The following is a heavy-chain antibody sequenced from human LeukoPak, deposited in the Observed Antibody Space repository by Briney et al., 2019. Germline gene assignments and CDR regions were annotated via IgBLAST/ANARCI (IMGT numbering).Heavy chain of an antibody. CDR1: GGTFSSYA. CDR2: IIPIFGTA. J-gene: IGHJ3*02. V-gene: IGHV1-69*01. CDR3: ARAHDATGYPRNAFDI. Sequence: ASVKVSCKASGGTFSSYATSWVRQAPGQGLEWMGGIIPIFGTANYAQKFQGRVTITADESTSTAYMELSSLRSEDTAVYYCARAHDATGYPRNAFDIWGQGTMVTVSS. D-gene: IGHD3-9*01.